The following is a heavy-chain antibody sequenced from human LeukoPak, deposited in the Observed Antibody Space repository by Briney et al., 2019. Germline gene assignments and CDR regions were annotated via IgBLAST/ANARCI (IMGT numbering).Heavy chain of an antibody. Sequence: GGSLTLSCSASGFTFNSYSMSWVRQAPGKGREGVSAISGSGGSTYYTDSVKGRFTISRDNSKNTLYLQLNSLRAEDTAVYYCAKNYYGSGNYYYYSMDVWGKGTTVTVSS. J-gene: IGHJ6*03. CDR2: ISGSGGST. V-gene: IGHV3-23*01. CDR1: GFTFNSYS. CDR3: AKNYYGSGNYYYYSMDV. D-gene: IGHD3-10*01.